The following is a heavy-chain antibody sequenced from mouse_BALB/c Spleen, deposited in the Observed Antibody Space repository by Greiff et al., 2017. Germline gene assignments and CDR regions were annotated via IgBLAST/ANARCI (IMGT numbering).Heavy chain of an antibody. Sequence: DVHLVESGPGLVKPSQSLSLTCSVTGYSITSGYYWNWIRQFPGNKLEWMGYISYDGSNNYNPSLKNRISITRDTSKNQFFLKLNSVTTEDTATYYCARGHLYYSFAYWGQGTLVTVSA. J-gene: IGHJ3*01. D-gene: IGHD1-1*01. CDR2: ISYDGSN. V-gene: IGHV3-6*02. CDR1: GYSITSGYY. CDR3: ARGHLYYSFAY.